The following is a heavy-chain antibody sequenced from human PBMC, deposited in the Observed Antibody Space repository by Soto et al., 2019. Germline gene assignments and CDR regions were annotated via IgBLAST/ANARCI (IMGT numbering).Heavy chain of an antibody. J-gene: IGHJ6*02. CDR3: ARSVAVSADYFYYGMDV. D-gene: IGHD6-19*01. CDR2: IFDNRNT. Sequence: PSETLSLTCIVSGGSISSHYWSWIRQPPGKGLEWIGYIFDNRNTNYNPSLRSRVSMSVDTSKNQFSLMLRSVSAADTAVYYCARSVAVSADYFYYGMDVWGQGTTVTVSS. V-gene: IGHV4-59*11. CDR1: GGSISSHY.